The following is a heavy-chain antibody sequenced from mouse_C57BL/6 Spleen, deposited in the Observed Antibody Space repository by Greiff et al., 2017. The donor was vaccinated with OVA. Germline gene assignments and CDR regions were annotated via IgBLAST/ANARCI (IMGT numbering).Heavy chain of an antibody. CDR1: GFTFSSYA. V-gene: IGHV5-4*01. CDR3: ARELGGHFAY. Sequence: EVKLMESGGGLVKPGGSLKLSCAASGFTFSSYAMSWVRQTPEKRLEWVATISDGGSYTYYPDNVKGRFTISRDNAKNNLYLQMSHLKSEDTAMYYCARELGGHFAYWGQGTLVTVSA. CDR2: ISDGGSYT. D-gene: IGHD3-3*01. J-gene: IGHJ3*01.